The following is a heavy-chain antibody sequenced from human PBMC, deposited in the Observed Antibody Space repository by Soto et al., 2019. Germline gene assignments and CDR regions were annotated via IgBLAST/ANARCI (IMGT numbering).Heavy chain of an antibody. D-gene: IGHD3-22*01. V-gene: IGHV4-39*01. CDR3: AVVDSTGNWFDP. CDR2: MYYSGTT. CDR1: GGSISSSAFY. Sequence: QLQLQESGPGLVKPSETLSLTCTVSGGSISSSAFYWGWLRQPPGKGLDFIGSMYYSGTTYYNPSLKNRITISVDTSKNQFSLKLISVTAADTAVYYCAVVDSTGNWFDPWGQGALVTVSS. J-gene: IGHJ5*02.